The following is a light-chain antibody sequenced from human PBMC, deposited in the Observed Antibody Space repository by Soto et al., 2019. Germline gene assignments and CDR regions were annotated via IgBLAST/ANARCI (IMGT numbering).Light chain of an antibody. CDR1: QDLGTDY. CDR3: QQFLTAPYRYT. V-gene: IGKV3-20*01. CDR2: GAS. Sequence: DIVLTQSPGTLSLSPGEGATLSCRSSQDLGTDYLAWYQQKPGQAPTPRIFGASRRASAVPDRFSGSGSGAGINLTVSRLEREFFGVDYYQQFLTAPYRYTFGQGTNLQI. J-gene: IGKJ2*01.